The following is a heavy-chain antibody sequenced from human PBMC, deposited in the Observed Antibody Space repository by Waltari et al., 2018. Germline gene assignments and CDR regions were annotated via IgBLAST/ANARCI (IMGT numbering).Heavy chain of an antibody. Sequence: QVQLQQWGAGLLKPSETLSLTCAVYGGSFSGYYRSWIRQSPGKGLEWIGEINHSGSTNYNPSLKSRVTISVDTSKNQFSLKLSSVTAADTAVYYCARSNYGLRLRGGLYYFDYWGQGTLVTVSS. D-gene: IGHD4-17*01. V-gene: IGHV4-34*01. CDR1: GGSFSGYY. J-gene: IGHJ4*02. CDR2: INHSGST. CDR3: ARSNYGLRLRGGLYYFDY.